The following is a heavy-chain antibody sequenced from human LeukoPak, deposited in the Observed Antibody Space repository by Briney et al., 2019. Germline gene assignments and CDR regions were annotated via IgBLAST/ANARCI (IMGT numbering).Heavy chain of an antibody. D-gene: IGHD5-18*01. CDR1: GLTFSSFG. CDR2: VSSDGSNT. CDR3: ARDAIQVWLCVGTYDV. V-gene: IGHV3-30*03. J-gene: IGHJ3*01. Sequence: GRSLRLSCAASGLTFSSFGMHWVRQAPGKGLEWVAAVSSDGSNTDYIESVKGRFAISRDNSKNTLYLQMSSLSSEDTAVYYCARDAIQVWLCVGTYDVWGQGTMVSVSS.